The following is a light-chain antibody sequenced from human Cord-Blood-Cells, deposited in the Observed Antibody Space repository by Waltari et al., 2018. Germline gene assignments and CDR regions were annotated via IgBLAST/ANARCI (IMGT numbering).Light chain of an antibody. CDR2: QDS. J-gene: IGLJ1*01. CDR1: KLGDKY. Sequence: SYELTRPPSVSVSPGQTASITCSGDKLGDKYACWYQQKPGQSPVLVIYQDSKRPSGIPERFSGSNSWNTATLTISGTQAMDEADYYCQAWDSSTYVFGTGTKVTVL. V-gene: IGLV3-1*01. CDR3: QAWDSSTYV.